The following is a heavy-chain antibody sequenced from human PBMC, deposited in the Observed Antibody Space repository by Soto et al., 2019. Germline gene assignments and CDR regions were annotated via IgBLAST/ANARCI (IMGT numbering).Heavy chain of an antibody. J-gene: IGHJ4*02. Sequence: SETLSLTCAVYGGSFSGYYWSWIRQPPGKGLEWIGEINHSGSTNYNPSLKSRVTISVDTSKNQFSLKLSSVTAADTAVYYCARGRSLNCDFWSGYYNGPWDYWGQGTLVTVSS. D-gene: IGHD3-3*01. CDR1: GGSFSGYY. V-gene: IGHV4-34*01. CDR2: INHSGST. CDR3: ARGRSLNCDFWSGYYNGPWDY.